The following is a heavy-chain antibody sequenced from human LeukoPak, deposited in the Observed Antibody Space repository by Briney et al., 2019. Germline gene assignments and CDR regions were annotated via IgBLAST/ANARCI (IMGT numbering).Heavy chain of an antibody. V-gene: IGHV3-9*01. D-gene: IGHD1-26*01. CDR2: ISWNSGSI. CDR1: GFTFYDYA. Sequence: PGGSLRLSCAASGFTFYDYAMHWVRQAPGKGLEWVSGISWNSGSIGYADSVKGRFTISRDNAKNSLYLQMNSLRAEDTALYYCAKDIAPIVGATTDGGFDYWGQGTLVTVSS. J-gene: IGHJ4*02. CDR3: AKDIAPIVGATTDGGFDY.